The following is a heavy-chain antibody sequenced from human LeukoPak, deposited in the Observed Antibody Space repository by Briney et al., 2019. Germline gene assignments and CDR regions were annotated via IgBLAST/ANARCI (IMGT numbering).Heavy chain of an antibody. J-gene: IGHJ5*02. CDR2: IRSKAYGGTT. V-gene: IGHV3-49*04. D-gene: IGHD2-2*01. CDR1: GFTFGDYA. CDR3: TRDPYPLGYRSSTSCYP. Sequence: GGSLRLSCTASGFTFGDYAMSWVRQAPGKGLEWVGFIRSKAYGGTTEYAASVKGRFTISRDDSKSIAYLQMNSLKTEDTAVYYCTRDPYPLGYRSSTSCYPWGQGTLVTVSS.